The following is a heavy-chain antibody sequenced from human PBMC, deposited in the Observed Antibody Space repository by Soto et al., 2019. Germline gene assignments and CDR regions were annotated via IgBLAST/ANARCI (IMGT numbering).Heavy chain of an antibody. D-gene: IGHD3-10*01. J-gene: IGHJ5*02. CDR1: GFTFSTYW. Sequence: EVQLVESGGGLVQPGGSLRLSCAVSGFTFSTYWMHWVRQAPEKGLVWVSRINGDATTTSYADSVKGRFTISRDNAKNTLYLQRNSLRADEDTAVYYCARGGLKSYWFDPWGQGTLVTVSS. V-gene: IGHV3-74*01. CDR3: ARGGLKSYWFDP. CDR2: INGDATTT.